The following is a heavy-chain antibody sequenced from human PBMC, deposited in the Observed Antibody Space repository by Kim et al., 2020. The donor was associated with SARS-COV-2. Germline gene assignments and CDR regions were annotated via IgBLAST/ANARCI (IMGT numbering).Heavy chain of an antibody. D-gene: IGHD3-22*01. CDR3: AKDDLDSSGYYYHFDY. Sequence: GGSLRLSCAASGFTFSSYGMHWVRQAPGKGLEWVAVISYDGSNKYYADSVKGRFTISRDNSKNTLYLQMNSLRAEDTAVYYCAKDDLDSSGYYYHFDYWGQGTLVTVSS. CDR2: ISYDGSNK. CDR1: GFTFSSYG. V-gene: IGHV3-30*18. J-gene: IGHJ4*02.